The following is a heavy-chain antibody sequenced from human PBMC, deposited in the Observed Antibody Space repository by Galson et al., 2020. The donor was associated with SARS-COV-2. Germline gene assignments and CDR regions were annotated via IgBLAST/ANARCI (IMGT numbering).Heavy chain of an antibody. J-gene: IGHJ4*02. CDR1: GFTFSRYS. CDR2: ISYVGNNK. Sequence: GESPKISCAASGFTFSRYSMHWVRQAPGKGLEWVAVISYVGNNKYYADSVRGRFTISRDNSKNTLYLQMNSLRVEDTALYYCARNYGDWTHYLDYWGQVTLVTVSS. D-gene: IGHD4-17*01. CDR3: ARNYGDWTHYLDY. V-gene: IGHV3-30-3*01.